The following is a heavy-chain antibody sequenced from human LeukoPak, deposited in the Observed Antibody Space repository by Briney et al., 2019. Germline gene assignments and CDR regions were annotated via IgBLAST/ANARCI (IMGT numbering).Heavy chain of an antibody. CDR3: ARVGAGAFNI. D-gene: IGHD1-26*01. J-gene: IGHJ3*02. Sequence: SETLSLTCTVSGGSISSYYWSWIRQPPGKGLEWIGYIYYSGNTNYNPSLKSRVTISVDTSKNQFSLKLSSVTAADTAVYYCARVGAGAFNIWAKGQWSPSLQ. CDR1: GGSISSYY. CDR2: IYYSGNT. V-gene: IGHV4-59*01.